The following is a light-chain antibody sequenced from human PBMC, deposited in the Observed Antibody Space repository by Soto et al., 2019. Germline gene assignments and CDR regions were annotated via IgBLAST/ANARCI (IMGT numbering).Light chain of an antibody. Sequence: EIVLTQSPGTLSLSPGERATLSCRASQSVNSDYLAWYQQKPGQAPRLLIYGASSRATGIPDRFSGSGSGTAFTLTISRLEPEDFAVYYCQQFGSSPQTFGQGTKVDIK. CDR2: GAS. CDR1: QSVNSDY. J-gene: IGKJ1*01. V-gene: IGKV3-20*01. CDR3: QQFGSSPQT.